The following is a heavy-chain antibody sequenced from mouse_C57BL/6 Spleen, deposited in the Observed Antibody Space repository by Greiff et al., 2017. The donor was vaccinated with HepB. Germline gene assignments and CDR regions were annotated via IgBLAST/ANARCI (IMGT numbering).Heavy chain of an antibody. Sequence: EVQLQQSGTVLARPGASVKMSCKTSGYTFTSYWMHWVKQRPGQGLEWIGAIYPGNSDTSYNQKFKGKAKLTAVTSASTAYMELSSLTNEDSAVYYCTRSPGSSYYFDYWGQGTTLTVSS. J-gene: IGHJ2*01. CDR2: IYPGNSDT. CDR1: GYTFTSYW. CDR3: TRSPGSSYYFDY. D-gene: IGHD1-1*01. V-gene: IGHV1-5*01.